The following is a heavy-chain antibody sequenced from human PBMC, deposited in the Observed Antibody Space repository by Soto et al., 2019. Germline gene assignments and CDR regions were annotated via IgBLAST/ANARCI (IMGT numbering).Heavy chain of an antibody. Sequence: PSETLSLTCAVSGGSISSSNWWSWVRQPPGKGLEWIGEIYHSGSTNYNPSLKSRVTISVDKSKNQFSLKLSSVTAADTAVYPCARVRGGYYYYGMDVWGQGTTVTVSS. CDR1: GGSISSSNW. V-gene: IGHV4-4*02. CDR2: IYHSGST. D-gene: IGHD3-10*01. J-gene: IGHJ6*02. CDR3: ARVRGGYYYYGMDV.